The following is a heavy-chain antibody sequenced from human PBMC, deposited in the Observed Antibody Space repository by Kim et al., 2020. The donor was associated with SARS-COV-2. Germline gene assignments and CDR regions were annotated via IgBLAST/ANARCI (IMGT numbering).Heavy chain of an antibody. Sequence: GGSLRLSCAASGFTFSSYSMNWVRQAPGKGLEWVSSISSSSSYIYYADSVKGRFTISRDNAKNSLYLQMNSLRAEDTAVYYCARDCSSRGSGWYRLGYYFDYWGQGTLDTVSS. CDR2: ISSSSSYI. CDR1: GFTFSSYS. D-gene: IGHD6-19*01. CDR3: ARDCSSRGSGWYRLGYYFDY. V-gene: IGHV3-21*01. J-gene: IGHJ4*02.